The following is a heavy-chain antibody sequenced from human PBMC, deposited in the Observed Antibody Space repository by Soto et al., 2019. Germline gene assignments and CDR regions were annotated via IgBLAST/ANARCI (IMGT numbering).Heavy chain of an antibody. V-gene: IGHV4-34*01. CDR3: ARAYSSYLDY. Sequence: QVQLQQWGAGLLKPSETLSLTCAVYGGSFSGYYWSWIRQPPGKGLEWIGEINHSGSTNYNPSLKSRVTISVDTSKNQFSLKLSSVTAADTAVYYCARAYSSYLDYWGQETLVTVSS. CDR2: INHSGST. D-gene: IGHD6-13*01. CDR1: GGSFSGYY. J-gene: IGHJ4*02.